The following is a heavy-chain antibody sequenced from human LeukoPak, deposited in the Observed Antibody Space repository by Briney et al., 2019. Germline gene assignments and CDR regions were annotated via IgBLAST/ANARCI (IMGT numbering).Heavy chain of an antibody. D-gene: IGHD5-12*01. CDR2: IESDGSST. Sequence: PGGSLRLSCAASGFTFRSHSMHWVRQPPGKGLVSVSRIESDGSSTKYADSVKGRFTISRDNAKNTLYLQMNSLRAEDTAVYHCVRGGFDGDWGQGTLVTVSS. CDR1: GFTFRSHS. J-gene: IGHJ4*02. CDR3: VRGGFDGD. V-gene: IGHV3-74*03.